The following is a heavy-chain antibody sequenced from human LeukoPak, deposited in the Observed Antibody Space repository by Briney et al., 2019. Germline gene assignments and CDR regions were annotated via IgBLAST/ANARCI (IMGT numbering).Heavy chain of an antibody. D-gene: IGHD1-14*01. CDR3: ARKWTGVDY. CDR1: GFTFSSYW. V-gene: IGHV3-7*01. Sequence: TGGSLRLSCAASGFTFSSYWVSWVRQAPGKGLEWVANIKQDGSDKYYVDSAKGRFTISRDNAKNSLYLQVSSLRAEDTAVYYCARKWTGVDYWGQGTLVTVSS. CDR2: IKQDGSDK. J-gene: IGHJ4*02.